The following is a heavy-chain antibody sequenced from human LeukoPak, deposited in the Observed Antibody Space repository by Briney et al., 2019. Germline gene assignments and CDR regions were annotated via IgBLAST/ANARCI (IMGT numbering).Heavy chain of an antibody. V-gene: IGHV1-24*01. J-gene: IGHJ4*02. CDR2: FDPEDGET. CDR1: GYTLTELS. CDR3: ATLASVKSYYFDY. D-gene: IGHD2/OR15-2a*01. Sequence: GASVKVSCKVSGYTLTELSMHWVRQAPGKGLEWMGGFDPEDGETIYAQKFQGRVTMTEGTSTDTAYMELSSLRSEDTAVYYCATLASVKSYYFDYWGQGTLVTVSS.